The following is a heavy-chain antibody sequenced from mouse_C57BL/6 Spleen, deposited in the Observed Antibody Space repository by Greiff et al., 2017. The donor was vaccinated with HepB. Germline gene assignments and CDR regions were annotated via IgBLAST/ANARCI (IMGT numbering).Heavy chain of an antibody. CDR1: GFTFSSYT. CDR3: ARGGFDTTAYFDY. Sequence: EVQGVESGGGLVKPGGSLKLSCAASGFTFSSYTMSWVRQTPEKRLEWVATISGGGGNTYYPDSVKGRFTISRDNAKNTLYLQMSSLRSEDTALYYCARGGFDTTAYFDYWGQGTTLTVSS. J-gene: IGHJ2*01. V-gene: IGHV5-9*01. D-gene: IGHD1-2*01. CDR2: ISGGGGNT.